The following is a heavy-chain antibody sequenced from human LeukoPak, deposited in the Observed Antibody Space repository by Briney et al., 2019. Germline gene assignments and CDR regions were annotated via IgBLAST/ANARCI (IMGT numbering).Heavy chain of an antibody. CDR1: GGTFTSYA. CDR3: ATSRSSGYGY. D-gene: IGHD3-22*01. J-gene: IGHJ4*02. V-gene: IGHV1-69*01. Sequence: SVKVSCKASGGTFTSYAISWVRQAPGQGLEWMGGIIPICGTANYAQKFQGRVTITADESTSTAYMELSSLRSEDTAVYYCATSRSSGYGYWGQGTLVTVSS. CDR2: IIPICGTA.